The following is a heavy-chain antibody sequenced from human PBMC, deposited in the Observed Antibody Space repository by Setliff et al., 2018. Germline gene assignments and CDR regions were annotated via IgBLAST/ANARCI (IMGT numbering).Heavy chain of an antibody. CDR3: ARDAGGTIGIAVFDY. V-gene: IGHV4-59*11. D-gene: IGHD6-19*01. CDR1: GGSISSHY. J-gene: IGHJ4*02. CDR2: IYYSGST. Sequence: SETLSLTCTVSGGSISSHYWSWIRQPPGKGLEWIGSIYYSGSTNYNPSLKSRVTISVDTSKNQFSLKLSSVTAADTAVYYCARDAGGTIGIAVFDYWGQGTLVTVSS.